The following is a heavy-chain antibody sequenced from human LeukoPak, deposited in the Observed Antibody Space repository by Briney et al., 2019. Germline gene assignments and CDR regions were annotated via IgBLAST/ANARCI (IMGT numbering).Heavy chain of an antibody. CDR1: GFTFSSSA. D-gene: IGHD3-16*01. CDR2: ISSSSSYI. CDR3: ARGGGQMTNDY. Sequence: GGSLRLSCAASGFTFSSSAMNWVRQAPGKGLEWVSSISSSSSYIYYADSVKGRFTISRDNAKNSLYLQMNSLRAEDTAVYYCARGGGQMTNDYWGQGTLVTVSS. V-gene: IGHV3-21*01. J-gene: IGHJ4*02.